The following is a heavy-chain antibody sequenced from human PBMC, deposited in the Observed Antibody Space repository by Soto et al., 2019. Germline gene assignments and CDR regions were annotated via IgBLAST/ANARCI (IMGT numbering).Heavy chain of an antibody. D-gene: IGHD2-15*01. CDR1: GFTFSYHD. V-gene: IGHV3-33*01. CDR2: IRNDGTVR. Sequence: GGSLRLSCAASGFTFSYHDMHWVRQAPGKGLEWLATIRNDGTVRNYADSVKGRFTISRDNSKNTLYLEMNNLRAEDTALYYYASKRIDDFDYWGQGTLVTVSS. J-gene: IGHJ4*02. CDR3: ASKRIDDFDY.